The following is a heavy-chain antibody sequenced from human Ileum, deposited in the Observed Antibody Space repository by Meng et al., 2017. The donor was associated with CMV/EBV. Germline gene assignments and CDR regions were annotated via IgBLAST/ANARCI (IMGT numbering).Heavy chain of an antibody. V-gene: IGHV1-2*06. CDR2: INPKSGAT. J-gene: IGHJ4*02. D-gene: IGHD6-19*01. CDR3: ARDPTLTVAGTTIDY. Sequence: YTFTDYYIHWVRQAPGQGLEWMGRINPKSGATSYAQKFQGRVTMTRDTAINTAYLEVTSLTFDDTAIYYCARDPTLTVAGTTIDYWGQGTLVTVSS. CDR1: YTFTDYY.